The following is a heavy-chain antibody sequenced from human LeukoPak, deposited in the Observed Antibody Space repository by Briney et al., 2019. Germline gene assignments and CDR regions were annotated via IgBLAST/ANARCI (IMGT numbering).Heavy chain of an antibody. V-gene: IGHV4-4*07. J-gene: IGHJ4*02. CDR1: GDSITNYY. Sequence: SETLSLTCTVSGDSITNYYWSWVRQPAGKGLEWIGRLYTRGKTDYNPSLMSRVTVSVDTSKNQFSLKLSSVTAGDTAVYYCANGGNSRSYFEDWGQGVLVTVSS. CDR3: ANGGNSRSYFED. CDR2: LYTRGKT. D-gene: IGHD1-26*01.